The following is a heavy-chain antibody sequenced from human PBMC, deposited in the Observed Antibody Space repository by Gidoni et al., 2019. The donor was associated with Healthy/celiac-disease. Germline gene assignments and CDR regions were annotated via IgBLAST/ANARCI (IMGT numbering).Heavy chain of an antibody. D-gene: IGHD6-6*01. V-gene: IGHV3-21*01. CDR3: AIESIADGPYYYYGMDV. Sequence: EVQLVESGGGLVKPGGSLRLSCAASGFTLSRYSMNWVRQAPGKGLEWVSSISSSSSYIYYADSLKGRFTISRDNAKNSLYLQMNSLRAEDTAVYYCAIESIADGPYYYYGMDVWGQGTTVTVSS. CDR2: ISSSSSYI. CDR1: GFTLSRYS. J-gene: IGHJ6*02.